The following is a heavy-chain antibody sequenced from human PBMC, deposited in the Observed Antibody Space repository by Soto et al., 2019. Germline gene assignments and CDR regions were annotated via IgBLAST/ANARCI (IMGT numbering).Heavy chain of an antibody. CDR2: IYPGDSDT. D-gene: IGHD6-13*01. CDR3: ARHGIAAAGRGGFDY. CDR1: VYSFTSYW. Sequence: RGESLKISCKGSVYSFTSYWIGWVRQMPGKGLEWMGIIYPGDSDTRYSPSFQGQVTISADKSISTAYLQWSSLKASDTAMYYCARHGIAAAGRGGFDYWGQGTLVTVSS. V-gene: IGHV5-51*01. J-gene: IGHJ4*02.